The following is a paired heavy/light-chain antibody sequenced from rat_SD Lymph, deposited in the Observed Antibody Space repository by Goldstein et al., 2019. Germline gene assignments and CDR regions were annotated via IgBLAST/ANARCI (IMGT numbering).Light chain of an antibody. CDR1: EDIYNG. Sequence: DIQMTQSPASLSASLGETVTIECRASEDIYNGLAWYQQKPGKSPQLLIYNANSLHTGVPSRFSGSGSGTQYSLKINSLQSEDVASYFCQQYYDYPFTFGSGTKLEIK. CDR3: QQYYDYPFT. CDR2: NAN. J-gene: IGKJ4*01. V-gene: IGKV12S36*01.
Heavy chain of an antibody. CDR1: GFTFSNYG. D-gene: IGHD1-1*01. Sequence: EVQLVESGGGLVQPGRSLKLSCLASGFTFSNYGMNWIRQAPGKGLEWVASISSSSSYIYYADTVKGRFTISRDNAKNTLYLQMTSLRSEDTALYYCARHKVAGYFDFWGPGTMVTVSS. V-gene: IGHV5-34*01. J-gene: IGHJ1*01. CDR3: ARHKVAGYFDF. CDR2: ISSSSSYI.